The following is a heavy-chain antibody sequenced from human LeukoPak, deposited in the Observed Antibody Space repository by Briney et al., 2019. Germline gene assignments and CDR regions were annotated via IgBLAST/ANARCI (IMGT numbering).Heavy chain of an antibody. CDR3: AKDKGYYYDSSGYYDY. CDR1: GFTFSSYG. J-gene: IGHJ4*02. CDR2: ISYDGSNK. Sequence: GGSLRLSCAASGFTFSSYGMHWVHQAPGKGLEWVAVISYDGSNKYYADSVKGRFTISRDNSKNTLYLQMNSLRAEDTAVYYCAKDKGYYYDSSGYYDYWGQGTLVTVSS. D-gene: IGHD3-22*01. V-gene: IGHV3-30*18.